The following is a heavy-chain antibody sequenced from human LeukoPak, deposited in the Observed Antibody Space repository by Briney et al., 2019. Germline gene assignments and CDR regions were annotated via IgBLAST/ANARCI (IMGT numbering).Heavy chain of an antibody. D-gene: IGHD3-10*01. CDR3: TTGRYYYGSVVDY. J-gene: IGHJ4*02. CDR2: IKSTASGGTI. CDR1: GFIVTDAW. V-gene: IGHV3-15*01. Sequence: TGGSLRLSCAPSGFIVTDAWMSWVRQAPGKGLEWVGRIKSTASGGTIDYAAPVKGRFTISRDDSKNTLYLQMNSLKTEDTAVYYCTTGRYYYGSVVDYWGQGTLVTVSS.